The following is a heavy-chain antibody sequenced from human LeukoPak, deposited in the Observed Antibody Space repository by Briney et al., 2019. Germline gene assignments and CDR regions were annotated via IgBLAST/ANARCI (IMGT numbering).Heavy chain of an antibody. CDR2: IYYSGST. V-gene: IGHV4-59*01. J-gene: IGHJ4*02. CDR3: ARGVVAAPTNSDY. D-gene: IGHD2-15*01. Sequence: SETLSLTCTVSGDSISGFYWSWIRQPPGKGLEWIGHIYYSGSTNYNPSLKSRVTISVDTSKNHFSLKLSSMTAADTAVYYCARGVVAAPTNSDYWGQGTLVTVSS. CDR1: GDSISGFY.